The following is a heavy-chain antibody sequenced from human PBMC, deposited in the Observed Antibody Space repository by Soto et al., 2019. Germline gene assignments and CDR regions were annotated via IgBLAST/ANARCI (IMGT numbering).Heavy chain of an antibody. Sequence: EVQLVESGGGLVQPGGSLRLSCAASGFTVSSNYMSWVRQAPGKGLEWVSVIYSGGSTYYADSVKGRFTISRDNSKNTLYLQRNSLRAEDTAVYYCARSVEMATQDAFDIWGQGTMVTVSS. CDR1: GFTVSSNY. V-gene: IGHV3-66*01. D-gene: IGHD5-12*01. CDR3: ARSVEMATQDAFDI. CDR2: IYSGGST. J-gene: IGHJ3*02.